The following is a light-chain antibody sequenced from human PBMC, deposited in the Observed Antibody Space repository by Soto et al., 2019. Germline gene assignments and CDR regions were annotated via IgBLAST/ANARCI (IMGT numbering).Light chain of an antibody. CDR1: QSVSSSY. CDR3: QQYTVPLTP. CDR2: GAS. V-gene: IGKV3-20*01. Sequence: VVAQSQGTLSLSPGERATLSCRASQSVSSSYLAWYQHKPGQAPRFLIYGASTRATGIPDRFSGSGSGTDFTLTISRLEPEDFAVYYCQQYTVPLTPFGHVRRLAIK. J-gene: IGKJ5*01.